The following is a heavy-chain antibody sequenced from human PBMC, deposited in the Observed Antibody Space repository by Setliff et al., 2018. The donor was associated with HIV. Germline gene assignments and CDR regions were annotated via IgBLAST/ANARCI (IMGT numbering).Heavy chain of an antibody. CDR2: INPRSGVT. CDR3: ARAQMHRGVVAWSLYYFDY. J-gene: IGHJ4*02. Sequence: GASVKVSCKSSGYPFADHYLHWVRQAPGQGLQWMGWINPRSGVTKYAQNFQGRFIMTTDTTINTAYMQLERLTSDDTALYYCARAQMHRGVVAWSLYYFDYWGQGALVTVSS. CDR1: GYPFADHY. D-gene: IGHD3-10*01. V-gene: IGHV1-2*02.